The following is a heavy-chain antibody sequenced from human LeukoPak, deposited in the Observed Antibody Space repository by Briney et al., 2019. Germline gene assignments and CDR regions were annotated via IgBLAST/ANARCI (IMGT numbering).Heavy chain of an antibody. CDR1: GYTFTSYD. J-gene: IGHJ6*02. V-gene: IGHV1-8*03. CDR2: MNPNSGNT. D-gene: IGHD6-19*01. CDR3: ARGGRGIAVAGYYYYYGMDV. Sequence: GASVKVSCKASGYTFTSYDINWVRQATGQGLEWMGWMNPNSGNTGYAQKFQGRVTITRNTSISTAYMELSSLRSEDTAVYYCARGGRGIAVAGYYYYYGMDVWGQGTTVTVSS.